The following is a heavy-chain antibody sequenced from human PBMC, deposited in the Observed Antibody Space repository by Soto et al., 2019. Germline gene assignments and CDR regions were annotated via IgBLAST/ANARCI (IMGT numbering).Heavy chain of an antibody. J-gene: IGHJ4*02. Sequence: EVQLLESGGGLVQPGGSLRLSCAASGFTFSSYAMSWVRQAPGKGLEWVSAISGSGGSTYYADSVKGRFTISRDNSKNTLYLQMNSLRAEDTAVYYCAKLRGITMVRGVISYFDYWGQGTLVTVSS. CDR2: ISGSGGST. V-gene: IGHV3-23*01. CDR3: AKLRGITMVRGVISYFDY. D-gene: IGHD3-10*01. CDR1: GFTFSSYA.